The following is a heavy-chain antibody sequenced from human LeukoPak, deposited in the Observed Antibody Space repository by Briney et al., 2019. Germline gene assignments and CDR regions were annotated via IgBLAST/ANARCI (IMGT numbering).Heavy chain of an antibody. V-gene: IGHV1-8*01. CDR1: GYTFISYD. Sequence: ASVKVSCKASGYTFISYDINWVRQATGQGPEWMGWMSPNSGNTGYAQKFQGRVTMTRDTSISTAYMELSGLISEDTAVYYCARGPPNWGHDYWGQGTLVTVSS. CDR3: ARGPPNWGHDY. D-gene: IGHD7-27*01. CDR2: MSPNSGNT. J-gene: IGHJ4*02.